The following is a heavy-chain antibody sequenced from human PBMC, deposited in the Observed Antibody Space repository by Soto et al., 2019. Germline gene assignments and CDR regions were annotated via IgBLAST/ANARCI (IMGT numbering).Heavy chain of an antibody. CDR2: INHSGST. CDR3: ARVGTAMVPYDY. D-gene: IGHD5-18*01. V-gene: IGHV4-34*01. Sequence: QVQLQQWGAGLLKPSETLSLTCAVYGGSFSGYYWSWIRQPPGKGLEWIGEINHSGSTNYNPSLKSRVTIXVXXSKNQFSLKLSSVTAADTAVYYCARVGTAMVPYDYWGQGTLVTVSS. CDR1: GGSFSGYY. J-gene: IGHJ4*02.